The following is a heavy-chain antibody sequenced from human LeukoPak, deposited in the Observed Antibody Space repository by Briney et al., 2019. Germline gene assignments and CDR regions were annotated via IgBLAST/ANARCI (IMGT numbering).Heavy chain of an antibody. D-gene: IGHD6-19*01. V-gene: IGHV4-59*01. CDR2: IYYSGST. J-gene: IGHJ6*03. CDR3: ARDIKIAVAGHSLRYYYYMDV. Sequence: SETLSLTCTVSGGSISSYYWSGIRQPPGKGVEGSGYIYYSGSTNYNPSLKRRVTISVDTSKKEFSLKQSSVTAADTAVYYCARDIKIAVAGHSLRYYYYMDVWGKGTTVTVSS. CDR1: GGSISSYY.